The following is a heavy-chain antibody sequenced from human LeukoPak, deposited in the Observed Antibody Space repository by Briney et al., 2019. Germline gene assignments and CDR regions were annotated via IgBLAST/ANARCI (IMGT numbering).Heavy chain of an antibody. J-gene: IGHJ4*02. V-gene: IGHV3-21*01. CDR3: ARDSYSSSWYGDFDY. Sequence: AGSLRLSCAAYGFTFNSYSMNWVRQAPGKGLEGVSSISSSSSYIYYADSVKGRFTISRDNAKNSLYLQMNSLRAEDTAVYYCARDSYSSSWYGDFDYWGQGTLVTVSS. CDR1: GFTFNSYS. D-gene: IGHD6-13*01. CDR2: ISSSSSYI.